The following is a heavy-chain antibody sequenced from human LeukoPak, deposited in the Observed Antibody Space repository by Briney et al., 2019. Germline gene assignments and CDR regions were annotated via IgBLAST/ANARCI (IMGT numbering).Heavy chain of an antibody. CDR2: INHSGST. CDR3: ARVTLTFSDAFDI. V-gene: IGHV4-34*01. CDR1: GGSFSGYY. Sequence: SETLSLTCAVYGGSFSGYYWSWIRQPPGTGLEWIGEINHSGSTNHNPSPKSRVTISVDTSKNQFSLKLSSVTAADTAVYDCARVTLTFSDAFDIWGQGTMVTVSS. J-gene: IGHJ3*02. D-gene: IGHD3-3*02.